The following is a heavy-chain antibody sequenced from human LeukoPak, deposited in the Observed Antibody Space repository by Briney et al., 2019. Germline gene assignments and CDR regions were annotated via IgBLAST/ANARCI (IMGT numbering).Heavy chain of an antibody. CDR3: ARSGAFGELFFYGMDV. CDR1: GFTFSSYA. D-gene: IGHD3-10*01. Sequence: GRSLRLSCAASGFTFSSYAMHWVRQAPGKGLEWVAVISYDGSNKYYADSVKGRFTISRDNSENTLYLQMNSLRAEDTAVYYCARSGAFGELFFYGMDVWGQGTTVTVSS. V-gene: IGHV3-30-3*01. CDR2: ISYDGSNK. J-gene: IGHJ6*02.